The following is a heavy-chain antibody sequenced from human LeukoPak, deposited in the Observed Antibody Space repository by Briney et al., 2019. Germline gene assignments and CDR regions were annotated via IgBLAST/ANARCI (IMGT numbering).Heavy chain of an antibody. CDR2: IYYSGST. J-gene: IGHJ4*02. CDR3: ARVKPGHSFDY. V-gene: IGHV4-59*01. D-gene: IGHD1-14*01. Sequence: SETLSLTCAVYGGSFSGYYWSWIRQPPGKGLEWIGYIYYSGSTNYNPSLKSRVTISVDTSKNQFSLKLSSVTAADTAVYYCARVKPGHSFDYWGQGTLVTVSS. CDR1: GGSFSGYY.